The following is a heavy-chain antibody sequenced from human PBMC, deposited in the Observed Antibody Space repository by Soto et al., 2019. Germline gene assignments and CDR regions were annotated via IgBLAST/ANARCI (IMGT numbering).Heavy chain of an antibody. CDR1: EFTFTSYE. D-gene: IGHD2-8*01. Sequence: EVQLVESGGGLVQPGGSLRLSCVASEFTFTSYEMNWVRQAPGKGLEWVSYISSSGTTIYYTDSVKGRFTISRDNAKKSLYLQMNSLRAEDTAVYFCAKERDNGADRYYFDYWGQGTLVTVSS. V-gene: IGHV3-48*03. J-gene: IGHJ4*02. CDR2: ISSSGTTI. CDR3: AKERDNGADRYYFDY.